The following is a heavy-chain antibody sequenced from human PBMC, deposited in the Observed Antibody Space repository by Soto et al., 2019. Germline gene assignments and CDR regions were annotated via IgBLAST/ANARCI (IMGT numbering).Heavy chain of an antibody. D-gene: IGHD5-18*01. CDR3: ERGTRFGTAMAKFDY. Sequence: PSETLSLTCTVSGGSISSYYWSWIRQPPGKGLEWIGYIYYSGSTNYNPSLKSRVTISVDTSKNQFSLKLSSVTAADTAVYYCERGTRFGTAMAKFDYWGQGTLVTVSS. CDR2: IYYSGST. J-gene: IGHJ4*02. V-gene: IGHV4-59*01. CDR1: GGSISSYY.